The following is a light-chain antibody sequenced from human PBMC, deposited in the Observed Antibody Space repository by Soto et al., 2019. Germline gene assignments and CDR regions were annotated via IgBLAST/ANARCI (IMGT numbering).Light chain of an antibody. CDR3: QHYNSYPKT. CDR1: QSIDSW. CDR2: MAS. J-gene: IGKJ2*01. V-gene: IGKV1-5*03. Sequence: DVQMTQSPSTLSASIGDTVTITCRASQSIDSWLAWYQQKPGRPPKLLIYMASILESGVPSRFSGRGFGREFTLNISGLRPDDLGTYYCQHYNSYPKTFGEGPKLDI.